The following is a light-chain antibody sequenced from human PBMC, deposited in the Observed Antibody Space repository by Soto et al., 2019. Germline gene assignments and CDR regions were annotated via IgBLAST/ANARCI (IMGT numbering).Light chain of an antibody. Sequence: EIVLTQSPGTLSLSPGKRATLSCRASQSISSSYLAWYQQRPGQAHRLLIYGASSRATGIPDRFSGSGSGTEFTLNISRLEPEDFAVYYCQQYGSSSWTFGQGTKVDIK. CDR2: GAS. CDR3: QQYGSSSWT. V-gene: IGKV3-20*01. J-gene: IGKJ1*01. CDR1: QSISSSY.